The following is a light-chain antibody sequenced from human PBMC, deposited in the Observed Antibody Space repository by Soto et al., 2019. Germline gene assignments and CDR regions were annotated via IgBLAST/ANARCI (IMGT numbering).Light chain of an antibody. CDR2: GAS. CDR3: QQYNNWRT. CDR1: QSVGSN. Sequence: EIVMTQSPVTLSVSPGERATLSCRASQSVGSNVAWYQQKPGQAPRLLIYGASTRATGIPARFSGSGSGTEFTLTISSLQSEDFAVYYCQQYNNWRTFGQGTKVDIK. J-gene: IGKJ1*01. V-gene: IGKV3-15*01.